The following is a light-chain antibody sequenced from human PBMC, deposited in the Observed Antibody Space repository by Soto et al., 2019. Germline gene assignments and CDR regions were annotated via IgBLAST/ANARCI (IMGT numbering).Light chain of an antibody. CDR1: NIGSKS. CDR3: QVWTV. V-gene: IGLV3-21*01. CDR2: YDS. Sequence: SSELTQPPSVSVAPGKTARITCGGNNIGSKSVHWYQQKPGQAPVLVIYYDSDRPSGIPERFSGSNSGNTATLTISRVEAGDEADYYCQVWTVFGGGTKLTVL. J-gene: IGLJ2*01.